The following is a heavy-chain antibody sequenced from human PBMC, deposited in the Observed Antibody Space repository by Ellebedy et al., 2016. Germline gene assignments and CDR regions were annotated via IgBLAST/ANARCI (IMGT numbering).Heavy chain of an antibody. Sequence: GESLKISXAASGFTFSSYWMSWVRQAPGKGLGWVSAISGSGGSTYYADSVKGRFTISGDNSKNTLYLQMNSLRAEDTAVYYCAKDTVEMASWGQGTLVTVSS. D-gene: IGHD5-24*01. CDR2: ISGSGGST. CDR3: AKDTVEMAS. J-gene: IGHJ4*02. CDR1: GFTFSSYW. V-gene: IGHV3-23*01.